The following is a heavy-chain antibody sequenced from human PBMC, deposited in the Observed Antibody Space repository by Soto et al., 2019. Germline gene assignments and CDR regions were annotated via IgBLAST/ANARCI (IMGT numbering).Heavy chain of an antibody. V-gene: IGHV4-39*01. CDR3: ARRGGGDSLFDS. J-gene: IGHJ4*02. CDR2: IFYGGGSGVA. D-gene: IGHD4-17*01. Sequence: KPXETLCRTGPVSGGSFSSSNYYWGWIRQPPGKGLEWIGNIFYGGGSGVAYYSPSLKSRVTISVDTSKNQFSLNMRSLTAADTAVYFCARRGGGDSLFDSWGQGKLVTVYS. CDR1: GGSFSSSNYY.